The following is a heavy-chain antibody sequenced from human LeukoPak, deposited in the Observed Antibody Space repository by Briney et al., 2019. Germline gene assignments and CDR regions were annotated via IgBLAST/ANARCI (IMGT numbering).Heavy chain of an antibody. CDR3: ARDITGGNGYLQH. J-gene: IGHJ1*01. D-gene: IGHD4-23*01. Sequence: SVKVSCKASGGTFSSYAISWVRQAPGQGLEWMGGIIPIFGTANYAQKFQGRVTITADESTSTAYMELSSLRSEDTAVYYCARDITGGNGYLQHWGQGTLVTVSS. V-gene: IGHV1-69*13. CDR1: GGTFSSYA. CDR2: IIPIFGTA.